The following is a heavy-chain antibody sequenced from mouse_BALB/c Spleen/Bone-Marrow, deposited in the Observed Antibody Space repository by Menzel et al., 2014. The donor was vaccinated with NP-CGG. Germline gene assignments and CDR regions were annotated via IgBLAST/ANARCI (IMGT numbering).Heavy chain of an antibody. D-gene: IGHD1-1*01. CDR2: ILPGRGST. V-gene: IGHV1-9*01. CDR1: GYTFSSYW. J-gene: IGHJ4*01. CDR3: ARWDTTAMDY. Sequence: QVQLQQSGAELMKPGASVKISCKATGYTFSSYWIEWVKQRPGHGLEWIGEILPGRGSTNYNENFKGKATFTSDTSSNTAYMQLSSLTSEDSAVYYCARWDTTAMDYWGQGTSVTVSS.